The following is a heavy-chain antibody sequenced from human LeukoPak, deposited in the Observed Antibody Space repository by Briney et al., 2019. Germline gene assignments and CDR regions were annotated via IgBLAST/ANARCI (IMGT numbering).Heavy chain of an antibody. CDR2: ISGSGGST. V-gene: IGHV3-23*01. CDR1: GFTFSSYA. CDR3: AGGYRSGWYAIEY. Sequence: PGGSLRLSCAASGFTFSSYAMSWVRQAPGKGLEWVSVISGSGGSTYHADSVRGRFSISRDNSKKTLFLHMNSLRAEDTAVYFCAGGYRSGWYAIEYWGQGTLVTVSP. D-gene: IGHD6-19*01. J-gene: IGHJ4*02.